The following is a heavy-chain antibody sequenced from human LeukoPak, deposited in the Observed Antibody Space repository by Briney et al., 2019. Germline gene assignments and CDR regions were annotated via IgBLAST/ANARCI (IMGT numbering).Heavy chain of an antibody. Sequence: GGSLRLSCAASGFTFSSYGMHWVRQAPGKGLEWVAVIWYDGSNKYYADSVKGRFTISRDNSKNTLYLQMNSLRAEDTAVYYCANSQRRGYSGYDSHFDYWGQGTLVTVSS. CDR3: ANSQRRGYSGYDSHFDY. D-gene: IGHD5-12*01. CDR1: GFTFSSYG. V-gene: IGHV3-30*02. CDR2: IWYDGSNK. J-gene: IGHJ4*02.